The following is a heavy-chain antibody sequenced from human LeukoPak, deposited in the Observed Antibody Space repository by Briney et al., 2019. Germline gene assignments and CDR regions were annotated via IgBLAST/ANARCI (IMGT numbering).Heavy chain of an antibody. D-gene: IGHD2/OR15-2a*01. J-gene: IGHJ4*02. CDR2: IHYSGTT. Sequence: SETLSLTCTVSGGSSSSSSYYWGWIRQPPGKGLEWIGSIHYSGTTYHNPSHKSRVTISVDTSKNQFSLKLSSVTATETAVYYCARQYYNFFDYWGQGTLVTVSS. CDR1: GGSSSSSSYY. CDR3: ARQYYNFFDY. V-gene: IGHV4-39*01.